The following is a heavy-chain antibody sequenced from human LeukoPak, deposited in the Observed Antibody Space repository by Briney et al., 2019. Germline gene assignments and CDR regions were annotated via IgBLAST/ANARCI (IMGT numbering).Heavy chain of an antibody. CDR1: GFTFSSYA. J-gene: IGHJ4*02. Sequence: GGSLRLSCEASGFTFSSYAMHCVRHAPGKGLEWVSSISASGSATYYAESLYGRVTISRDNDKKTFILQMKSVRAGDTALYYCEKGTDMSGRQNFDFWGLGTLVTVSS. CDR3: EKGTDMSGRQNFDF. D-gene: IGHD3-3*01. CDR2: ISASGSAT. V-gene: IGHV3-23*01.